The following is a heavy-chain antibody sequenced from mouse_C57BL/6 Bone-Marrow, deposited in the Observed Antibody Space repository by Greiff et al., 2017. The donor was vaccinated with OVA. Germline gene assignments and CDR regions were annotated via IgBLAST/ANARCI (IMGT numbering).Heavy chain of an antibody. V-gene: IGHV1-55*01. CDR3: ARDAFYSNYVTFAWFAY. CDR1: GYTFTSYW. D-gene: IGHD2-5*01. J-gene: IGHJ3*01. Sequence: VQLQQPGAELVKPGASVKMSCKASGYTFTSYWITWVKQRPGQGLEWIGDIYPGSGSTKYNEKFKSKATLTVDTSSSTAYMQLSSLTSEDSAVYYCARDAFYSNYVTFAWFAYWGQGTLVTVSA. CDR2: IYPGSGST.